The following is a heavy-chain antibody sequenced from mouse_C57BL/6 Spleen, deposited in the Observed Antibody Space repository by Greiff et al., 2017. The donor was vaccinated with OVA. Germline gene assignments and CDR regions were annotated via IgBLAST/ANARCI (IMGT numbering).Heavy chain of an antibody. V-gene: IGHV5-4*01. CDR3: ARAEGNSKRGLFDY. J-gene: IGHJ2*01. CDR1: GFTFSSYA. Sequence: EVQGVESGGGLVKPGGSLKLSCAASGFTFSSYAMSWVRQTPEKRLEWVATISDGGSYTYYPDNVKGRFTISRDNAKNNLYLQMSHLKSEDTAMYYCARAEGNSKRGLFDYWGQGTTLTVSS. D-gene: IGHD2-5*01. CDR2: ISDGGSYT.